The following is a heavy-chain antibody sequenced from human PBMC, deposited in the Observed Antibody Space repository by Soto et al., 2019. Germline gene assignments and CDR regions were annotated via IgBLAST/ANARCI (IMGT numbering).Heavy chain of an antibody. CDR1: GGSFSGYY. CDR3: ARNPNWWFDP. D-gene: IGHD7-27*01. V-gene: IGHV4-34*01. CDR2: INHSGST. Sequence: PSETLSLTCAVYGGSFSGYYWSWIRQPPGKGLEWIGEINHSGSTNYNPSLKSRVTISVDTSKNQFSLKLSSVTAADTAVYYCARNPNWWFDPWGQGTLVTVS. J-gene: IGHJ5*02.